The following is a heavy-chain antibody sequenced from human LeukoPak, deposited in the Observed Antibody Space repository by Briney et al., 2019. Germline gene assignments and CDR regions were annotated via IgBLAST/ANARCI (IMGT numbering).Heavy chain of an antibody. V-gene: IGHV4-34*01. CDR3: ARGPRLGYSSGWYVDY. D-gene: IGHD6-19*01. CDR2: INHSGST. Sequence: PSETLSLTCAVYGGSFSGYYWSWIRQPPGKGLEWIGEINHSGSTNYNPSLKSRVTISVDTSKNQFSLKLSSVTAADTAVYYCARGPRLGYSSGWYVDYWGQGTLVTVSS. CDR1: GGSFSGYY. J-gene: IGHJ4*02.